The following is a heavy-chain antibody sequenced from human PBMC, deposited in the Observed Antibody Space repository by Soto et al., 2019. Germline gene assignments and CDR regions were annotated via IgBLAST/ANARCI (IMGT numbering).Heavy chain of an antibody. Sequence: GASVKVSCKASGFTFTSSAMQWVRQARGQRLEWIGWIVVGSGNTNYAQKFQERVTITRDMSTSTAYMELSSLRSGDTAVYYCAATYCSGGSCYGAPFDYWGQGTLVTVSS. CDR3: AATYCSGGSCYGAPFDY. CDR1: GFTFTSSA. V-gene: IGHV1-58*02. J-gene: IGHJ4*02. D-gene: IGHD2-15*01. CDR2: IVVGSGNT.